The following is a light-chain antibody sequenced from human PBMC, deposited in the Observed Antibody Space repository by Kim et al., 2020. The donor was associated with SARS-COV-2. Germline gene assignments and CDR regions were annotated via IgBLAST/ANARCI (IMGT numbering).Light chain of an antibody. J-gene: IGLJ1*01. CDR1: SSDVGGYNY. CDR2: DVS. V-gene: IGLV2-14*03. CDR3: SSYTSSYTYV. Sequence: QSALTQPASVSGSPGQSIIISCTGTSSDVGGYNYVSWYQQHPGKAPKLMIFDVSDRPSGVSNRFSGSKSGNTASLTISGLQAEDEADYYCSSYTSSYTYVFGTGTKVTVL.